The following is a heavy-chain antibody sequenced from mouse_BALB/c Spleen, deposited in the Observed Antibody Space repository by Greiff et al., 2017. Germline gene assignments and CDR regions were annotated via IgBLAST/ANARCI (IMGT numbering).Heavy chain of an antibody. CDR2: IDPANGNT. D-gene: IGHD1-1*01. Sequence: EVQLQESGAELVKPGASVKLSCTASGFNIKDTYMHWVKQRPEQGLEWIGRIDPANGNTKYDPKFQGKATITADTSSNTAYLQLSSLTSEDTAVYYCARGHYYYGSSLAYWGQGTLVTVSA. J-gene: IGHJ3*01. CDR3: ARGHYYYGSSLAY. V-gene: IGHV14-3*02. CDR1: GFNIKDTY.